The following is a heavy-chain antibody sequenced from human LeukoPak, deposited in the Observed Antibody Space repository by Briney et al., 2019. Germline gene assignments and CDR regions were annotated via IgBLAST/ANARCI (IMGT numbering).Heavy chain of an antibody. CDR2: IYYSGST. J-gene: IGHJ4*02. V-gene: IGHV4-59*01. CDR3: ARGKGYFDY. CDR1: GGSISNYY. Sequence: SETLSLTCTVSGGSISNYYWSWIRQPPGKGLECIGYIYYSGSTNCNPSLKSRVTISVDTSKNQFSLKLSSVTAADTAVYYCARGKGYFDYWGQGILVTVTS.